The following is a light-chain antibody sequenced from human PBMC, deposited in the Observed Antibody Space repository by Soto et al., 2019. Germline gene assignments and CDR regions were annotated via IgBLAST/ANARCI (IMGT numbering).Light chain of an antibody. CDR3: SSYAGSNYVV. CDR2: EVS. Sequence: QSVLTQPPSASGSPGQSVTISCTGTSSDVGAYTYVSWYQQHPAKAPKLMIYEVSKRPSGVPDRFSGSKSGNTASLTVSGLQAEDEADYYCSSYAGSNYVVFGGGTKLTVL. V-gene: IGLV2-8*01. CDR1: SSDVGAYTY. J-gene: IGLJ2*01.